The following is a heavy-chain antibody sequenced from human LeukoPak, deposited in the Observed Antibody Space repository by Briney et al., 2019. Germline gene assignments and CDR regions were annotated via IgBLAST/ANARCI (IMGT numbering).Heavy chain of an antibody. Sequence: PSETLSLTCTVSGYSISSGYYWGWIRQPPGKGLEWIGSIYHSGSTYYNPSLKSRVTISVDTSKNQFSLKLSSVTAADTAVYYCARLHIVVVTARFDIWGQGTMVTVSS. D-gene: IGHD2-21*02. V-gene: IGHV4-38-2*02. CDR3: ARLHIVVVTARFDI. CDR2: IYHSGST. CDR1: GYSISSGYY. J-gene: IGHJ3*02.